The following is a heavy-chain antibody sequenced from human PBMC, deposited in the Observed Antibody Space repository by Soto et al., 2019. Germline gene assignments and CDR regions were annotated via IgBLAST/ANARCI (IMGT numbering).Heavy chain of an antibody. CDR3: ARREIDNWNQGHAFAL. J-gene: IGHJ3*01. CDR2: IYYNGDT. CDR1: GGSVSSGSFY. D-gene: IGHD1-20*01. Sequence: QLQLKQSGPGLVKPWETLSLTCTVSGGSVSSGSFYWGWIRQPPGKGLEWIGDIYYNGDTYYNPSLKSRVTKSVDTFEIPYSLKLSYVTAADTAVYYWARREIDNWNQGHAFALWGQVRMVAVSS. V-gene: IGHV4-39*01.